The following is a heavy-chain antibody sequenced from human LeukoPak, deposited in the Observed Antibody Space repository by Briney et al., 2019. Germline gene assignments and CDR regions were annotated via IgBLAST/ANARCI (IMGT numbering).Heavy chain of an antibody. CDR2: ISYSGST. CDR3: AREGSAGTNLNWFDP. V-gene: IGHV4-59*01. CDR1: GGSISSYY. D-gene: IGHD1-1*01. Sequence: SETLSLTCTASGGSISSYYWSWIRQPPGKGLEWIGYISYSGSTNFNPSLKSRVPVSVDTSKAQFSLKLSSVTGADTAVYYCAREGSAGTNLNWFDPWGQGTLVTVPS. J-gene: IGHJ5*02.